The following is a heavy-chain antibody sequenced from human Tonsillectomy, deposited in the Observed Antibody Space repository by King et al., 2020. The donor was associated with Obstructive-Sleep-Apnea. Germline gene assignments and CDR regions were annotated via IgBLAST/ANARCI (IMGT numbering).Heavy chain of an antibody. J-gene: IGHJ4*02. CDR3: ARRAVDTAIGSLDY. Sequence: VQLVQSGAEGKKPGESLKISCKGSGYSFTSYWIGWGRQMPGKGLEWMGIIFPVYADTRYSTLFQGHVSIPAKKSISTAYLQWSSLKASDTAMYYCARRAVDTAIGSLDYWGQGTLVTVSS. CDR1: GYSFTSYW. D-gene: IGHD5-18*01. CDR2: IFPVYADT. V-gene: IGHV5-51*01.